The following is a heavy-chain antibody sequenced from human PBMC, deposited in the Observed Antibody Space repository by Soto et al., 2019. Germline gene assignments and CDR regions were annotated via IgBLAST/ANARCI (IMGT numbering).Heavy chain of an antibody. D-gene: IGHD6-13*01. J-gene: IGHJ5*02. V-gene: IGHV1-18*01. CDR1: GYTFTSYG. CDR3: ERAHWQQLGGGWVDP. Sequence: ASVKFSVKASGYTFTSYGISWVRQAPGQGLEWMGWISAYNGNTNYAQKLQGRVTMNTDTSTSTAYMELRSLRSDDTAVDYCERAHWQQLGGGWVDPASLRTLVAVS. CDR2: ISAYNGNT.